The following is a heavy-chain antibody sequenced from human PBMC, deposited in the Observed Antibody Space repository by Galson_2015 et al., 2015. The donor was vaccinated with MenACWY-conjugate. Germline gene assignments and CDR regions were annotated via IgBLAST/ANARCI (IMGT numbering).Heavy chain of an antibody. CDR1: GFIFSNYW. CDR2: IDNDGNRI. D-gene: IGHD1-26*01. J-gene: IGHJ3*02. V-gene: IGHV3-74*01. Sequence: SLRLSCAASGFIFSNYWMHWVRQGPGKGLEWLSRIDNDGNRITYADSVKGRFTISRDNAKNTLYLQINSVRTDDTAVYYCSRGGEAKLIIVGGISDIWGQGTTVTVSS. CDR3: SRGGEAKLIIVGGISDI.